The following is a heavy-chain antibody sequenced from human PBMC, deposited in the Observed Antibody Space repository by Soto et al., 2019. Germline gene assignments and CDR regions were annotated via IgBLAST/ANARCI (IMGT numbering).Heavy chain of an antibody. V-gene: IGHV3-30*18. CDR1: GFTFRSCG. D-gene: IGHD2-21*01. CDR3: AKEFNSAGYFDY. Sequence: GGSLRLSCAASGFTFRSCGMHWVRQAPGKGLEWVGVISYDGSTQYYGDSVKGQFTISRDNSKNTLYLQMNSLRPEDTAVYYCAKEFNSAGYFDYWGQEIPVTVSS. J-gene: IGHJ4*02. CDR2: ISYDGSTQ.